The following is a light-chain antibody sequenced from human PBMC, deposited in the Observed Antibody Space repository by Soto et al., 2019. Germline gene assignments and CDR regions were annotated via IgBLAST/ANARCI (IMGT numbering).Light chain of an antibody. Sequence: QSVLTQPASVSGSPGQSITISCTGTKSDVGSYNYVSWYQHHPGKAPRLMIYASSNRPSGVSHRFSGSRSGNTASLTISGLQAEDEADYYCSSYTSGSTLYVFGTGTKLTVL. CDR2: ASS. CDR3: SSYTSGSTLYV. CDR1: KSDVGSYNY. J-gene: IGLJ1*01. V-gene: IGLV2-14*01.